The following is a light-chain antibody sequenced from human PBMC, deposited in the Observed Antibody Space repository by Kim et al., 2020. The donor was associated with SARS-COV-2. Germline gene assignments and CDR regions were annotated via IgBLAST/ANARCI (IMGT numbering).Light chain of an antibody. V-gene: IGKV1-5*03. CDR2: KAS. CDR1: QSMSGL. J-gene: IGKJ4*01. Sequence: DIQMTQSPSTLSASVEDRVTIACRASQSMSGLLAWYQQKPGKAPKLLIYKASSLESGVPPRFSGSGSGTEFTLTITSLQPDDFATYYCQQYGTYLFTFGGGTTVDIK. CDR3: QQYGTYLFT.